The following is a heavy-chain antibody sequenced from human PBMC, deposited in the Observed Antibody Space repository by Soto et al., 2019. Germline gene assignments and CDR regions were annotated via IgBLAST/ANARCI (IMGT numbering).Heavy chain of an antibody. CDR2: MNPNSGNT. Sequence: ASVKVSCKASGYTFTSYDINWVRQATGQGLEWMGWMNPNSGNTGYAQKFQGRVTMTRNTSISTAYMELSSLRSEDTAVYYCASEREGGGRSAFDIWGQGTMVTVSS. CDR1: GYTFTSYD. CDR3: ASEREGGGRSAFDI. D-gene: IGHD2-15*01. J-gene: IGHJ3*02. V-gene: IGHV1-8*01.